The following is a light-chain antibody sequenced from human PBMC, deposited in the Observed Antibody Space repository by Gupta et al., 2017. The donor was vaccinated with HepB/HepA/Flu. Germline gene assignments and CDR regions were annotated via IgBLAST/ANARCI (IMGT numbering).Light chain of an antibody. CDR3: AAWDDSLNDVV. Sequence: SLLPQPPSVSATPGQRVTISCSGSSSNVGTNTVNWYQQPPGTAPNLLIYNNDRRPSGVPDRFSGSTSGTSASLAISGLQAEDEADYFCAAWDDSLNDVVFGGGTKLTVL. J-gene: IGLJ2*01. V-gene: IGLV1-44*01. CDR2: NND. CDR1: SSNVGTNT.